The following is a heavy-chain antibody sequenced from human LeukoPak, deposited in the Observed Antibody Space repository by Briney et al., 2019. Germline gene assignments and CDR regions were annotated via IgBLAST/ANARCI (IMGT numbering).Heavy chain of an antibody. Sequence: SETLSLTCAVYGGSFSGYYWSWIRQPPGKGLEWIGEINHSGSTNYNPSLKSRVTISVDTSKNQFSLKLSSVTAADTAVYYCAGDYYDSNNWFDPWGQGTLVTVSS. J-gene: IGHJ5*02. CDR2: INHSGST. CDR3: AGDYYDSNNWFDP. CDR1: GGSFSGYY. V-gene: IGHV4-34*01. D-gene: IGHD3-22*01.